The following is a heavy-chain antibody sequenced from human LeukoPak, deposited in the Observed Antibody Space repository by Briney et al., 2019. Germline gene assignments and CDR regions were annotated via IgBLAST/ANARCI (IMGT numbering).Heavy chain of an antibody. V-gene: IGHV3-21*01. D-gene: IGHD3-10*01. CDR2: ISTRDFI. Sequence: GGSLRLSCAASGFTLSTSSMNWVRRAPGKGLEWVSPISTRDFIKYADSVKGRFTVSRDHAKDSMYLQMNSLRAEDTAVYYCARILGDNGYGSGFFDYWGQGALVTVSS. J-gene: IGHJ4*02. CDR1: GFTLSTSS. CDR3: ARILGDNGYGSGFFDY.